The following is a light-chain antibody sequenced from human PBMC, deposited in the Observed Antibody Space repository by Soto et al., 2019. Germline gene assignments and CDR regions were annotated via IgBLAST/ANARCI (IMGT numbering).Light chain of an antibody. J-gene: IGKJ2*01. Sequence: DIVMTQSPDSLAVSLGERATINCKSSQSVLSSSNNKNSIAWYQQKPGQPPRLLIYWASTRESGVPDRFSGSGSGTDFTLTISSLQPEDFATYYCLQDHNFPHTFGQGTKLEIK. CDR2: WAS. V-gene: IGKV4-1*01. CDR3: LQDHNFPHT. CDR1: QSVLSSSNNKNS.